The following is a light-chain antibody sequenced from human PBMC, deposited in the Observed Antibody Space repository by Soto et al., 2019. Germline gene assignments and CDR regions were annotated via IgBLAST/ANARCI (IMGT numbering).Light chain of an antibody. Sequence: DIQLTQSPSFLSPSIGESVTITCRASQVISTSLAWYQVKPGKAPKRLIYAVSSLQSEVPSRFSGSGSGTEFTLTISSLQPEDVATYYCLQHHSYPQTFGQGTKVDIK. V-gene: IGKV1-9*01. CDR1: QVISTS. CDR2: AVS. J-gene: IGKJ1*01. CDR3: LQHHSYPQT.